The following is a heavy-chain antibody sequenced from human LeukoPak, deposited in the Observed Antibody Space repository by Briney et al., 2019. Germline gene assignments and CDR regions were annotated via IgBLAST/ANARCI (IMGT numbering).Heavy chain of an antibody. Sequence: SETLSLTCAVYGGSFSGYYWSWIRQPPGKGLEWIGEINHSGSTNYNPSLKSRVTISVDTSKNQFSLKLSSVTAADTAVYYCARGIGDIVVVPAAISFDYWGQGTLVTVSS. D-gene: IGHD2-2*02. V-gene: IGHV4-34*01. CDR3: ARGIGDIVVVPAAISFDY. J-gene: IGHJ4*02. CDR1: GGSFSGYY. CDR2: INHSGST.